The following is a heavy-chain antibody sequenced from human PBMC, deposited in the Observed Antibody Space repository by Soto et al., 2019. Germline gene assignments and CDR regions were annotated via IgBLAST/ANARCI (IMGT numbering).Heavy chain of an antibody. CDR3: AKLSCTSSTCHFPGWFDP. J-gene: IGHJ5*02. CDR2: VYYSGSS. CDR1: GDSISGGASF. Sequence: SETLSLTCTVSGDSISGGASFWSWIRQPPGKGLEWIANVYYSGSSYYNPSLKSRLTISVDTTKNQFSLQLKSMTAADTAVYYCAKLSCTSSTCHFPGWFDPWGQGTLVTVFS. V-gene: IGHV4-31*03. D-gene: IGHD2-2*01.